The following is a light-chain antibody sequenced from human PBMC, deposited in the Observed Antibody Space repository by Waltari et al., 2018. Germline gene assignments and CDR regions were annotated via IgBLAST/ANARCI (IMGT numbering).Light chain of an antibody. CDR1: HSLGTN. J-gene: IGKJ2*01. CDR3: QQYNNWPLYT. Sequence: ETVMTQSPATLSVSPGGRATLSCRASHSLGTNLAWYQQKPGQAPRLLIYGASSRATGVPARFSGSGSGTDFTLTISSLQSEDFVVYYCQQYNNWPLYTFGQGTKLEI. CDR2: GAS. V-gene: IGKV3-15*01.